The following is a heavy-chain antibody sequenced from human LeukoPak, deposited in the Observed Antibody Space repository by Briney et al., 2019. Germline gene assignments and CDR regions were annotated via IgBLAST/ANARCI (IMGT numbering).Heavy chain of an antibody. CDR2: ISDIGSI. CDR3: ARRRSTAIDY. J-gene: IGHJ4*02. Sequence: SETLSLTCAVYGGSFSGYYWSWIRQPPGKGLEWIAYISDIGSINYNPSLKSRVTISVDTSKNQFSLKLSSVTAADTAVYYCARRRSTAIDYWGQGTLVTVSS. V-gene: IGHV4-59*08. CDR1: GGSFSGYY. D-gene: IGHD2-21*02.